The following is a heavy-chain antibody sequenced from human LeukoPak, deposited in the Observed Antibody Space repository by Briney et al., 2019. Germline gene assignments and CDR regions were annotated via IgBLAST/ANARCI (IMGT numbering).Heavy chain of an antibody. CDR3: ARLGYYDSSGYYYTSPTDY. CDR2: ISSSGSTI. CDR1: GFTFSNYY. J-gene: IGHJ4*02. Sequence: PGGSLRLSCAASGFTFSNYYMSWIRQAPGKGLEWVSYISSSGSTIYYADSVKGRFTISRDNAKNSLYLQMNSLRAEDTAVYYCARLGYYDSSGYYYTSPTDYWGQGTLVTVSS. V-gene: IGHV3-11*04. D-gene: IGHD3-22*01.